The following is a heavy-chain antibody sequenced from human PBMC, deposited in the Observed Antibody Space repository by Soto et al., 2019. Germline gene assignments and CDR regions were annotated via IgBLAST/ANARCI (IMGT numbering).Heavy chain of an antibody. J-gene: IGHJ4*02. Sequence: QVQLVQSGAEVKKPGSSVKVSCKASGGTFSTYAITWVRQAPGQGLEWLGGIIPIFGTTDYARKFQGRVTITAAESTSTVVIELRSLTSEDTAVYYCARGVGAYYFDSWGQGTLVTVSS. V-gene: IGHV1-69*01. D-gene: IGHD1-26*01. CDR1: GGTFSTYA. CDR2: IIPIFGTT. CDR3: ARGVGAYYFDS.